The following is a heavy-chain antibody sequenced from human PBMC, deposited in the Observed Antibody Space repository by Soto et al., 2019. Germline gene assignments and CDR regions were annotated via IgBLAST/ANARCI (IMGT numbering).Heavy chain of an antibody. CDR3: AKEGGTIYFDS. D-gene: IGHD1-1*01. CDR2: IYSNGFT. CDR1: GDSVSSGGYY. V-gene: IGHV4-31*03. Sequence: SETLSLTCIVSGDSVSSGGYYWSWIRQHPGKGLEWIGYIYSNGFTYYNPSLESRVTISLDTSKNQFSLKLTSVTAADTAVYYCAKEGGTIYFDSWGEGTLVTVS. J-gene: IGHJ4*02.